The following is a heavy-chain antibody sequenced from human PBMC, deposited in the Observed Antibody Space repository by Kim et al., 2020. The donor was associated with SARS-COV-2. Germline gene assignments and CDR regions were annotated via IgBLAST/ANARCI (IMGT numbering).Heavy chain of an antibody. CDR2: MSSSSSYI. CDR3: ARGEISTMVRGPPWGYYGMDV. J-gene: IGHJ6*01. Sequence: GGSLRLSCAASGFTFSSYSMNWDRQAPGKGLEWVSSMSSSSSYIYYADSVKGRFTISRDNAKNSLYLQLNSLRAEDTAVYYCARGEISTMVRGPPWGYYGMDVWGQWTTVTVSS. V-gene: IGHV3-21*01. CDR1: GFTFSSYS. D-gene: IGHD3-10*01.